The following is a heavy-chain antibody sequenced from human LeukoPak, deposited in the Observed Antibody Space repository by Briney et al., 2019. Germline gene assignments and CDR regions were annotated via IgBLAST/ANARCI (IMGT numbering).Heavy chain of an antibody. V-gene: IGHV4-59*12. D-gene: IGHD1-14*01. CDR2: IYYSGST. CDR1: GGSISSYY. Sequence: SETLSLTCTVSGGSISSYYWSWIRQPPGEGLEWIGYIYYSGSTNYNPSLKSRVTMSVDTSKNQFSLKLSSVTAADTAVYYCARETANGIDYWGQGTLVTVSS. CDR3: ARETANGIDY. J-gene: IGHJ4*02.